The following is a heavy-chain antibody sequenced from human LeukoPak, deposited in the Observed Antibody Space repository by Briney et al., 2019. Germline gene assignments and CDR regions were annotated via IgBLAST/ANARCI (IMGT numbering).Heavy chain of an antibody. D-gene: IGHD1-26*01. CDR1: GGSISSSSYY. CDR2: IYYSGST. V-gene: IGHV4-39*07. Sequence: SETLSLTCTVSGGSISSSSYYWGWIRQPPGKGLEWIGSIYYSGSTYYNPSLKSRVTISVDKSKNQFSLKLSSVTAADTAVYYCARDANRIYSGSYYGSHYYYYMDVWGKGTTVTVSS. J-gene: IGHJ6*03. CDR3: ARDANRIYSGSYYGSHYYYYMDV.